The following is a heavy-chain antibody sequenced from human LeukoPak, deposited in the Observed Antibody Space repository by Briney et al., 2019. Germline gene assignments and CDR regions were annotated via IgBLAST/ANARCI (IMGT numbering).Heavy chain of an antibody. D-gene: IGHD1-1*01. CDR1: GDSVSSNSAA. CDR2: TYYRSKWYN. Sequence: SQTLSLTCTISGDSVSSNSAAWNWIRQSPSRGLEWLGRTYYRSKWYNDYAVSVKSRITINPDTSKNQFSLQLNSVTPEDTAVYYCARAPYNWNGLSDAFDIWGQGTMVTVSS. CDR3: ARAPYNWNGLSDAFDI. J-gene: IGHJ3*02. V-gene: IGHV6-1*01.